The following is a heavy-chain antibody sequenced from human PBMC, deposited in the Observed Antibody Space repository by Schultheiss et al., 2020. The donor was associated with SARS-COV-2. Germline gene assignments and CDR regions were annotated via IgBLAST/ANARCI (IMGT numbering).Heavy chain of an antibody. CDR3: ARLLGNTMVRGAPTPMGWFDP. CDR1: GYSFTSYW. J-gene: IGHJ5*02. V-gene: IGHV5-10-1*04. CDR2: IDPSDSYT. Sequence: GGSLRLSCKGSGYSFTSYWISWVRQMPGKGLEWMGRIDPSDSYTNYSPFFQGQVTISADKSISTAYLQWSSLKASDTAMYYCARLLGNTMVRGAPTPMGWFDPWGQGTLVTVS. D-gene: IGHD3-10*01.